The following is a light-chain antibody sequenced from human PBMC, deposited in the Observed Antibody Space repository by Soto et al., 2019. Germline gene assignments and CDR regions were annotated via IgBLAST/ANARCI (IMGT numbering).Light chain of an antibody. CDR1: RSDVGNYDY. CDR3: SSYTATNTLVV. J-gene: IGLJ1*01. Sequence: QSALTQPASVSGSPGQSITISCTGARSDVGNYDYVSWYQQHPGKAPKLIMYAVSHRPSGVSSRFSGTKSGNTASLTISGLQAEDEAAYYCSSYTATNTLVVFGTGTKLTVL. CDR2: AVS. V-gene: IGLV2-14*03.